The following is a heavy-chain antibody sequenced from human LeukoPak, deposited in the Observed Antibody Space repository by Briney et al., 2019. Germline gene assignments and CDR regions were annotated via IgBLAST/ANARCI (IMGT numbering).Heavy chain of an antibody. J-gene: IGHJ4*02. CDR2: IWYDGINK. D-gene: IGHD6-13*01. V-gene: IGHV3-33*01. CDR3: TRERKSGIAAFDY. Sequence: GRSLRLSCAASGFTFSSYAMHWVRQAPGKGLEWVAVIWYDGINKFHADSVKGRFTISRDNSKNTVYLQMNSLTAEDTAVYYCTRERKSGIAAFDYWGQGTLVTVSS. CDR1: GFTFSSYA.